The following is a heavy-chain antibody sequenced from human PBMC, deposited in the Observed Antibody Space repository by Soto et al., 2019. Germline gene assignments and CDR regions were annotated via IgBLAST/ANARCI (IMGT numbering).Heavy chain of an antibody. J-gene: IGHJ6*02. CDR2: IIPIFGTA. CDR1: GYTFTSYA. D-gene: IGHD3-3*01. V-gene: IGHV1-69*13. Sequence: GASVKVSCKASGYTFTSYAMHWVRQAPGQRLEWMGGIIPIFGTANYAQKFQGRVTITADESTSTAYMELSSLRSEDTAVYYCARARTIFGVSYYYYGMDVWGQGTTVTVSS. CDR3: ARARTIFGVSYYYYGMDV.